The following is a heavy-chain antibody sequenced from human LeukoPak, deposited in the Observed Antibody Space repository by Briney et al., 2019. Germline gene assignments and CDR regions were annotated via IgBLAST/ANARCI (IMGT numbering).Heavy chain of an antibody. CDR3: ARGPRYYYDSSGYYWDY. V-gene: IGHV4-59*01. J-gene: IGHJ4*02. D-gene: IGHD3-22*01. CDR2: IYYSGST. Sequence: WETLSLTCTVSGGSISSYYWSWIRQPPGKGLEWIGYIYYSGSTNYNPSLKSRVTISVDTSKNQFSLKLSSVTAADTAVYYCARGPRYYYDSSGYYWDYWGQGTLVTVSS. CDR1: GGSISSYY.